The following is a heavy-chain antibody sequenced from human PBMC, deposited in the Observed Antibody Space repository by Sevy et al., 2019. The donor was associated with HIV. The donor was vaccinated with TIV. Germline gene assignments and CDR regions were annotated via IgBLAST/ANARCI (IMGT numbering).Heavy chain of an antibody. Sequence: GGSLRLSCAASGFIFGSYAMNWVRQAPGKGLEWVAVISYDGSHKYYADSVKGRFTISRDSSKNTLYLQMHSLRIDDTAVYYCARDPGSSWSSFDYWGQGTLVTVSS. CDR2: ISYDGSHK. D-gene: IGHD6-13*01. J-gene: IGHJ4*02. CDR3: ARDPGSSWSSFDY. CDR1: GFIFGSYA. V-gene: IGHV3-30-3*01.